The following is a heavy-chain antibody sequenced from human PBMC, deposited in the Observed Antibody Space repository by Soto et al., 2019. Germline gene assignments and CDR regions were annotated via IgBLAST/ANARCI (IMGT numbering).Heavy chain of an antibody. CDR1: GFTVSNNY. CDR3: GPRAGGGGY. CDR2: IYSGGYT. Sequence: EVQLVESGGGLIQPGGSLRLSCAVSGFTVSNNYMSWVRQAPGKGLEGVSVIYSGGYTAYGDSVKGRFTISRDNSKNTLFLQINTRGPHLPAVFGGGPRAGGGGYGGQGTLVTVSS. D-gene: IGHD3-3*01. V-gene: IGHV3-53*01. J-gene: IGHJ4*02.